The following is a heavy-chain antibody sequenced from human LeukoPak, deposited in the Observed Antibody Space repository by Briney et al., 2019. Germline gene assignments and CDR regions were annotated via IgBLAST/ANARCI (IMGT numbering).Heavy chain of an antibody. D-gene: IGHD3-9*01. CDR3: ARDRAYYDILTGYYPHYYYYYYMDV. Sequence: GGSLRLSCAASGFTFSSYAMHWVRQAPGKGLEWVAVISYDGSNKYYADSVKGRFTISRDNSKNTLYPQMNSLRAEDTAVYYCARDRAYYDILTGYYPHYYYYYYMDVWGKGTTVTVSS. J-gene: IGHJ6*03. CDR2: ISYDGSNK. V-gene: IGHV3-30*04. CDR1: GFTFSSYA.